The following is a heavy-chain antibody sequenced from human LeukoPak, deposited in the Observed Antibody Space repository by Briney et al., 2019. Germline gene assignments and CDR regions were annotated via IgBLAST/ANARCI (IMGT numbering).Heavy chain of an antibody. CDR2: FDPEDGET. CDR1: GYTLTELS. Sequence: ASVKVSCKVSGYTLTELSMHWVRQAPGKGLELMGGFDPEDGETIYAQQFQGRVTMTEDTSTDTAHMELSSLRSEDTAVYYCATGSGGPSGSYHTGFDYWGQGTLVTVSS. V-gene: IGHV1-24*01. J-gene: IGHJ4*02. D-gene: IGHD1-26*01. CDR3: ATGSGGPSGSYHTGFDY.